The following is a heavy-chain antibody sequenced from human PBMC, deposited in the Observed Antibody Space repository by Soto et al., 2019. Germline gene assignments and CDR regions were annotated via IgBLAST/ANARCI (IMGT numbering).Heavy chain of an antibody. CDR2: IYYSGST. CDR3: ARGDGNPDDFDY. D-gene: IGHD2-21*02. CDR1: GGSISSGGYY. J-gene: IGHJ4*02. Sequence: SETLSLTCTVSGGSISSGGYYWSWIRQHPGKGLEWIGYIYYSGSTYYNPSLKSRVTISVDTSKNQFSLKLSSVTAADTAVYYCARGDGNPDDFDYWGQGTLVTVSS. V-gene: IGHV4-31*03.